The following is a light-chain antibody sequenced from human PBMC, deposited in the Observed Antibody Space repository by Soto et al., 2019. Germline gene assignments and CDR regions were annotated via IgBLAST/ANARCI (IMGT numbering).Light chain of an antibody. Sequence: ESVYTRCRRTISLSPGERATLSCRASQSVSSSHLAWYQQKPGQAPRLLIYGASSRATGIPDRFSGSGSGTDFTLTISRLEPEDFAVYYCQRYGSFGQGTTV. CDR2: GAS. CDR1: QSVSSSH. J-gene: IGKJ1*01. CDR3: QRYGS. V-gene: IGKV3-20*01.